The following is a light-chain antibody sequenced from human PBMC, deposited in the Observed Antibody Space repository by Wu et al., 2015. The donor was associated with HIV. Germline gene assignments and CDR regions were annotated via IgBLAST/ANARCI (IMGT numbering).Light chain of an antibody. V-gene: IGKV1-5*03. CDR3: QHYSASSPWT. J-gene: IGKJ1*01. Sequence: DIQMTQSPSTLSASVGDRVTITCRASQSISPWLAWFQQKPGKPPKVLIYKVSNLESGVPSRFSASGSGTEFTLTINSLQPDDFATYYCQHYSASSPWTFGQGTKV. CDR1: QSISPW. CDR2: KVS.